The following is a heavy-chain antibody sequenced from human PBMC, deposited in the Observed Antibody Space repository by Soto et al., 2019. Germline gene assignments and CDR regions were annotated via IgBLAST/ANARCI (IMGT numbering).Heavy chain of an antibody. CDR3: PKDRGLRFQFDY. V-gene: IGHV3-23*01. J-gene: IGHJ4*02. CDR1: GFTFSSYA. Sequence: EVQLLESGGGLVQPGGSLRLSCAASGFTFSSYAMSWVRQAPGKGLEWVSAISGSGGSTYYADSVKGRFTISRDNSKNTLYLHMNSLRAEDTAVYYCPKDRGLRFQFDYWGQASLVTVSS. D-gene: IGHD4-17*01. CDR2: ISGSGGST.